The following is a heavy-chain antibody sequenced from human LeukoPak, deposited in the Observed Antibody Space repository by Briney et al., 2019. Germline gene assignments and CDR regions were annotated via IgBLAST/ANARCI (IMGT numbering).Heavy chain of an antibody. D-gene: IGHD6-19*01. Sequence: GESLKISCKGSGYYFTTYWIGWVRQMPGKGLEWIGIIFPGDSDTRYSPSFQGQVTISADKSISTAYLQWSSLTASDTAMYYCARTDIAVAGIFDYWGQGTLVTVSS. CDR2: IFPGDSDT. CDR1: GYYFTTYW. V-gene: IGHV5-51*01. J-gene: IGHJ4*02. CDR3: ARTDIAVAGIFDY.